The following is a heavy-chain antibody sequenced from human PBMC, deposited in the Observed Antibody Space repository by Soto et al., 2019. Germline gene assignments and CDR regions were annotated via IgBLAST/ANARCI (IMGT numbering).Heavy chain of an antibody. D-gene: IGHD7-27*01. CDR2: MSHSGPT. CDR3: AKPGDEKYNWFDP. J-gene: IGHJ5*02. Sequence: PSETLSLTCAVSGGSVTTNYWWGWVRQSPVTGLEWIGDMSHSGPTNYSPSLKSRVTLSVDTSKNRFSLELSSVTAADTAVYYCAKPGDEKYNWFDPWGRGTLVTVSS. CDR1: GGSVTTNYW. V-gene: IGHV4-4*02.